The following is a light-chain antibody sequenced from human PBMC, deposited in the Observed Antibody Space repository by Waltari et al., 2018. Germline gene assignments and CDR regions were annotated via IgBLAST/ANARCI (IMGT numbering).Light chain of an antibody. Sequence: DIVMTQSTLSLPVTPGEPASISCRSSQSLLHSNGYNYLDWYLQKPGQSPQLLIYLGSNRASGVPDRFSGSGSGTDFTLKISRVEAEDVGVYYCMQALQTPCTFGQGTKLEIK. CDR2: LGS. CDR3: MQALQTPCT. V-gene: IGKV2-28*01. CDR1: QSLLHSNGYNY. J-gene: IGKJ2*02.